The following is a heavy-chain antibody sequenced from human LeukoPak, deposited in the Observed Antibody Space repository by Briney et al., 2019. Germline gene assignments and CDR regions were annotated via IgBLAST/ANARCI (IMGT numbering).Heavy chain of an antibody. J-gene: IGHJ4*02. V-gene: IGHV4-34*01. D-gene: IGHD3-10*01. CDR1: GGSFSGYY. Sequence: SETLSLTCAVYGGSFSGYYWSWIRQPPGKGLEWIGEINHRGSTNYNPSLKSRVTISVGTSKNQFSLKLSSVTAADTAVYYCARGRRSTYYYGSGSWLGYWGQGTLVTVSS. CDR2: INHRGST. CDR3: ARGRRSTYYYGSGSWLGY.